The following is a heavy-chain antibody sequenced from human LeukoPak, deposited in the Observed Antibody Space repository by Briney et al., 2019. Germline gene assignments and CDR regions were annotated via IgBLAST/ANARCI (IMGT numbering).Heavy chain of an antibody. Sequence: ASVKVSCKASGYTFTGYYMHWVRQTPGQGLEWMGWINPNSGGTNYAQKFQGRVTMTRDTSISTAYMELSRLRSDDTAVYYCARGRAPHIVAYDYWGQGTLVTVSS. CDR3: ARGRAPHIVAYDY. CDR1: GYTFTGYY. V-gene: IGHV1-2*02. J-gene: IGHJ4*02. CDR2: INPNSGGT. D-gene: IGHD5-12*01.